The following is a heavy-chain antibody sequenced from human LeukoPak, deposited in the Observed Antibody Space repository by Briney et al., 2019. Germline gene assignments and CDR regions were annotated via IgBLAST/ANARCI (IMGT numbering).Heavy chain of an antibody. J-gene: IGHJ2*01. D-gene: IGHD2-21*02. V-gene: IGHV3-21*04. CDR2: ISSSSSYI. Sequence: GESLRLSCAASGFTFSSYSMNWVRQAPGKGLEWVSSISSSSSYIYYADSVKGRFTISRDNAKNSLYLQMNNLRVEDTAVYYCARDRYCGGDCYYWHFDLWGRGTLVTVSS. CDR1: GFTFSSYS. CDR3: ARDRYCGGDCYYWHFDL.